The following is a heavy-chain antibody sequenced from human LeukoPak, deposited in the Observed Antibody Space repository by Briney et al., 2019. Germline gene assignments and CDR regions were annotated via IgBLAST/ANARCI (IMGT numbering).Heavy chain of an antibody. V-gene: IGHV1-2*02. Sequence: APVKVSCKASGYTFTGHYLHWVRQAPGQGLEWMGWIDPDIGGTSSAQKFQGRVTMTRDRSISSAYMELSRLRSDDTAVYFCARIQMGTTGFDFWGQGTLVTVSS. D-gene: IGHD1-26*01. CDR2: IDPDIGGT. J-gene: IGHJ4*02. CDR3: ARIQMGTTGFDF. CDR1: GYTFTGHY.